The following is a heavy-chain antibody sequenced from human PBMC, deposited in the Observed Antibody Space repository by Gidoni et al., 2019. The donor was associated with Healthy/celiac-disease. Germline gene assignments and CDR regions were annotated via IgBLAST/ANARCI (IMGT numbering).Heavy chain of an antibody. V-gene: IGHV1-69*06. CDR2: IIPLFGTA. CDR1: GGTCSSSA. J-gene: IGHJ4*02. Sequence: QAQLVQSGAAGQTPRSSVTVSCKAPGGTCSSSALSRVQQAPGQWLEWMGGIIPLFGTANYAQKCQGRVTITADKSTSTAYMELSSLRSEDTAVYYCARDRGGIAVDWGQGTLVTVSS. CDR3: ARDRGGIAVD. D-gene: IGHD6-19*01.